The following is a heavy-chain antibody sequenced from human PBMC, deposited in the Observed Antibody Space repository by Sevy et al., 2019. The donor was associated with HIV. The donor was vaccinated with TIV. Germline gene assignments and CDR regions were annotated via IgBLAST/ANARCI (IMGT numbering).Heavy chain of an antibody. CDR3: ARGDYYGSLYHFDY. Sequence: GGSLRLSCAASGFTFNSYWMSWVRQAPGKGLEWVANIKQDGSEKYYVDSVKGRFTISRDNAKNSLYLHMNSLRAEDTAVYYCARGDYYGSLYHFDYWGPGTLVTVSS. CDR2: IKQDGSEK. V-gene: IGHV3-7*04. CDR1: GFTFNSYW. J-gene: IGHJ4*02. D-gene: IGHD3-10*01.